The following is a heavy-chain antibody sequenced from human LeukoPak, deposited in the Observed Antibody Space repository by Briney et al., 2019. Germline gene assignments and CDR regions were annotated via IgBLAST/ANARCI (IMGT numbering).Heavy chain of an antibody. J-gene: IGHJ4*02. V-gene: IGHV3-23*01. CDR3: AKAGSSGWSSSGGGY. CDR1: GFTFSNFA. CDR2: ISGSGGSA. D-gene: IGHD6-19*01. Sequence: GGSLRLSCAASGFTFSNFAMSWVRQAPGKGLEWVSTISGSGGSAFYADSVKGRFPISRDNSNNTLFLQMNSLRAEDTAIYFCAKAGSSGWSSSGGGYWGQGSLVTVSS.